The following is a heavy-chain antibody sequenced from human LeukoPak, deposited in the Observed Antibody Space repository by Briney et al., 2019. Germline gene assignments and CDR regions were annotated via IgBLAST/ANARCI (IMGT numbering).Heavy chain of an antibody. Sequence: ASVNVPCKASGYTFTSYDFNWVRQATGQRPEWMGWMSPNSGDTGYAQKFQDRVTMTRNTSISTAYMELSSLGSDDTAVYYCARGPPNWGYDYWGPGTLVTVSS. CDR2: MSPNSGDT. CDR1: GYTFTSYD. D-gene: IGHD7-27*01. V-gene: IGHV1-8*01. J-gene: IGHJ4*02. CDR3: ARGPPNWGYDY.